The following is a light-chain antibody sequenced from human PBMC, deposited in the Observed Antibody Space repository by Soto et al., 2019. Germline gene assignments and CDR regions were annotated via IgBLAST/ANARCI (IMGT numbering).Light chain of an antibody. CDR3: QHYNSYSEA. CDR1: QTISSW. Sequence: DIQMTQSPSILSGSVGERVTITCRASQTISSWLAWYQQKPGKAPKLLIYKASTLKSGVPSRFSGSGSGTEFTLTISSLQPDDFATYYCQHYNSYSEAFGQGTKVDI. J-gene: IGKJ1*01. V-gene: IGKV1-5*03. CDR2: KAS.